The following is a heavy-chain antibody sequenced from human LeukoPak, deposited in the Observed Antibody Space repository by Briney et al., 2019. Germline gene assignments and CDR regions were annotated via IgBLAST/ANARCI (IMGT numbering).Heavy chain of an antibody. D-gene: IGHD2-21*02. CDR1: GFTFRLFG. Sequence: GGSLRLPCVASGFTFRLFGMHWVRQAPGKGLEWVSFIRFDGSNTYHADSVKGRFTIPRDNSKNTLYLQMNSLTSADTAVYYCAKVKTDILIPDSWGQGTLVTVSS. CDR3: AKVKTDILIPDS. V-gene: IGHV3-30*02. CDR2: IRFDGSNT. J-gene: IGHJ4*02.